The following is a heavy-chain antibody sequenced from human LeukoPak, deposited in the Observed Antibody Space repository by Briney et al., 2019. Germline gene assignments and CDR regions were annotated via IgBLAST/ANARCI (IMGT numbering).Heavy chain of an antibody. Sequence: GASVKVSCKASGYTFTSYDINWVRQATGQGLEWMGWMNVNCSNTAYAPTFQGTATKTRNTSITTAYMELSSLRSEDTAVYYCARVHSKPNWFYPCGQRTLVTVSS. CDR1: GYTFTSYD. CDR2: MNVNCSNT. J-gene: IGHJ5*02. CDR3: ARVHSKPNWFYP. V-gene: IGHV1-8*02. D-gene: IGHD1-14*01.